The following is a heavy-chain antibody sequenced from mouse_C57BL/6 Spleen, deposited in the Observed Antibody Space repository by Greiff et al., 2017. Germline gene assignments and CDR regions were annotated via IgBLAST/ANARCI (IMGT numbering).Heavy chain of an antibody. CDR3: ARGATWFAY. Sequence: EVQLQESGPELVKPCASVKIFCKASGYSFTDYNMNWVKQSNGKSLEWIGVINPNYGTTSDKQKVKSKATLTVDQSSSTAYMQLNSLTSEDSAVYYCARGATWFAYWGQGTLVTVSA. D-gene: IGHD1-1*01. CDR2: INPNYGTT. V-gene: IGHV1-39*01. CDR1: GYSFTDYN. J-gene: IGHJ3*01.